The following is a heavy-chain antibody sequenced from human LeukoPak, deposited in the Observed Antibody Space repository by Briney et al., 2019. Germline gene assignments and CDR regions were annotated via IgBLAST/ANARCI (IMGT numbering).Heavy chain of an antibody. CDR1: GGSISSYY. CDR2: IYYSGST. J-gene: IGHJ6*02. CDR3: ARVEVATPGYYYYGMDV. Sequence: SETLSLTCTVSGGSISSYYWSWIRRPPGKGLEWIGYIYYSGSTNYNPSLKSRVTKSVDTSKNQFSLKLSSVTAADTAVYYCARVEVATPGYYYYGMDVWGQGTTVTVSS. D-gene: IGHD5-12*01. V-gene: IGHV4-59*01.